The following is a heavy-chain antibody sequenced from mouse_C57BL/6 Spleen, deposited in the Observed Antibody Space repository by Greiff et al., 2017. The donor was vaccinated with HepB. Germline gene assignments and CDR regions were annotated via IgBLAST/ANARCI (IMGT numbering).Heavy chain of an antibody. CDR1: GFTFSDAW. D-gene: IGHD1-1*01. CDR2: IRNKANNHAT. CDR3: TGGSSSYWYFDV. J-gene: IGHJ1*03. Sequence: EVKLMESGGGLVQPGGSMKLSCAASGFTFSDAWMDWVRQSPEKGLEWVAEIRNKANNHATYYAESVKGRFTISRDDSKSSVYLQMNSLRAEDTGIYYCTGGSSSYWYFDVWGTGTTVTVSS. V-gene: IGHV6-6*01.